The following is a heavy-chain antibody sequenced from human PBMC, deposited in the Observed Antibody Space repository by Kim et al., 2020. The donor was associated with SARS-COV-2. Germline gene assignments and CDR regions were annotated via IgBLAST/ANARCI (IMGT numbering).Heavy chain of an antibody. D-gene: IGHD2-21*02. Sequence: GGSLRLSCVASGFTFSSYTINWVRQAPGKGLEWISSISSSSTHINYADSVKGRFTISRDNAKNSLYLQMNSLRAEETAVYYCARNVAVYCGGDYNSGFFQHWGKGTLVTVSS. V-gene: IGHV3-21*01. J-gene: IGHJ1*01. CDR1: GFTFSSYT. CDR3: ARNVAVYCGGDYNSGFFQH. CDR2: ISSSSTHI.